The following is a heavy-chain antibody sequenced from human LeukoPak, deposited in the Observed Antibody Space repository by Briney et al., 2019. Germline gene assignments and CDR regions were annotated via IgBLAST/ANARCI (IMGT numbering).Heavy chain of an antibody. D-gene: IGHD3-22*01. CDR3: ATGRRGYRTEFDS. J-gene: IGHJ4*02. V-gene: IGHV4-38-2*02. CDR2: IYQSRTT. Sequence: SETLSLTCTVSGDSTASGYYGGWIRQAPGKGLEWIGSIYQSRTTYYNPSLKSRVTISIDTSKNQFSLRLTSVTDADTAVYYCATGRRGYRTEFDSWGQGTLVTVSS. CDR1: GDSTASGYY.